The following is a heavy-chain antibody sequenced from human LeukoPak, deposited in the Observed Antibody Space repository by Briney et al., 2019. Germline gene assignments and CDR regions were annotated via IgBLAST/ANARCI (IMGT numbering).Heavy chain of an antibody. Sequence: GESLKISCKGSGYSFTSYWIGWVRQMPGKGLEWMGIIYPGDSDTGYSPSFQGQVTISADKSISTAYLQWSSLKASDTAMYYCAKEPSSYGGDDAFDIWGQGTMVTVSS. CDR2: IYPGDSDT. D-gene: IGHD2-2*01. CDR1: GYSFTSYW. V-gene: IGHV5-51*01. CDR3: AKEPSSYGGDDAFDI. J-gene: IGHJ3*02.